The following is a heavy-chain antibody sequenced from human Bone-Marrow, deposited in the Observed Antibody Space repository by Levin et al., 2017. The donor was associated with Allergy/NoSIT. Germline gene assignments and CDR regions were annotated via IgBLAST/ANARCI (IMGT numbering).Heavy chain of an antibody. CDR2: ISGGAIAT. J-gene: IGHJ4*02. CDR3: AKDSWGVVDY. V-gene: IGHV3-23*01. D-gene: IGHD3-10*01. CDR1: GFTFSSYT. Sequence: GGSLRLSCAASGFTFSSYTMSWVRQAPGKGLEWVSAISGGAIATYYADSVKGRFTISRDNSKSTLYLQMNNLRAEDTALYYCAKDSWGVVDYWGQGTLVTVSS.